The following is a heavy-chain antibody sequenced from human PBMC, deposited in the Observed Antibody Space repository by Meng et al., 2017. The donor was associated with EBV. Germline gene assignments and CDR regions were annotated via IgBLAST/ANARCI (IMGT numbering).Heavy chain of an antibody. V-gene: IGHV1-69*01. D-gene: IGHD3-10*01. CDR3: ASESGRGYTPDY. CDR2: FLPRLGAP. Sequence: QVALAQSGAGVKEPGSSVKVSCKSSGGPFRYYAISGVRQAPGQGLEWLGGFLPRLGAPNYAQKFHGRVKITADESTSTHYMDLSSLRSEDTAIYYCASESGRGYTPDYWGQGTLVTVSS. CDR1: GGPFRYYA. J-gene: IGHJ4*02.